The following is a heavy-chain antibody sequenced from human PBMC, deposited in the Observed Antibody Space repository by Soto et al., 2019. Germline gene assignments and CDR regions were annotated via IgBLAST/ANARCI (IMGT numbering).Heavy chain of an antibody. Sequence: QVQLVQSGAEVKKPGSSVKVSCKASGGTFSSYTISWVRQAPGQGLEWMGRIIPILGIANYAQKFQGRVTIPADKSTSTAYMELSSLRSEDTAVYYCASSIRVGYYYYGMDVWGQGTTVTVSS. J-gene: IGHJ6*02. CDR2: IIPILGIA. V-gene: IGHV1-69*02. D-gene: IGHD2-2*01. CDR1: GGTFSSYT. CDR3: ASSIRVGYYYYGMDV.